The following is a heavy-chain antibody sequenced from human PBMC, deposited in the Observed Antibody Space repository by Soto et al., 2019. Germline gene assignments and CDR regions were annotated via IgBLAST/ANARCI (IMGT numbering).Heavy chain of an antibody. V-gene: IGHV4-59*01. CDR2: IYYSGRT. Sequence: QVQLQESGPGLVKPAETLSLTCTVSGGSITNYYWSWIRQSPVKGLKWIGFIYYSGRTNYSPSLKSRVSISVSTAKNQFSLKMTSVTAADTGVYYWARDGTAVTTGYYGLDVWGQGTTVTVSS. CDR1: GGSITNYY. J-gene: IGHJ6*02. D-gene: IGHD2-2*01. CDR3: ARDGTAVTTGYYGLDV.